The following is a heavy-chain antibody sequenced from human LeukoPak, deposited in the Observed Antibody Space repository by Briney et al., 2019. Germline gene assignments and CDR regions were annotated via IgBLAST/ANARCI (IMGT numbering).Heavy chain of an antibody. D-gene: IGHD3-10*01. V-gene: IGHV3-21*04. CDR3: TKWSGFGDD. Sequence: PGGSLRLSCSASGFTFSNYKMNWVRQAPGKGLEWVSSISSSSSYKYYADSVKGRFTISRDNSRNTLYLQMSSLRPEDTAVYYCTKWSGFGDDWGQGTLVTVSS. CDR2: ISSSSSYK. CDR1: GFTFSNYK. J-gene: IGHJ4*02.